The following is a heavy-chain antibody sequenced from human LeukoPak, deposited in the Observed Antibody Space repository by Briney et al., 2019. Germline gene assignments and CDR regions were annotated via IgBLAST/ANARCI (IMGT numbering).Heavy chain of an antibody. CDR1: GYSISSGYY. Sequence: PSETLSLTCTVSGYSISSGYYWGWIRQPPGKGLEWIGSIYHSGSTYYNPSLKSRVTISVDTSKNQFSLKLSSVTAADTAVYYCARSVTTNYFDYWGQGTLVTVSS. CDR2: IYHSGST. D-gene: IGHD5-12*01. J-gene: IGHJ4*02. CDR3: ARSVTTNYFDY. V-gene: IGHV4-38-2*02.